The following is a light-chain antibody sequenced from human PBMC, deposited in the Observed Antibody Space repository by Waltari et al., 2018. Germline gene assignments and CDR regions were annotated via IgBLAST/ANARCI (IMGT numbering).Light chain of an antibody. J-gene: IGLJ3*02. CDR3: QVWDHGSDGGV. V-gene: IGLV3-21*02. Sequence: SYVLTQPPPVSVAPGPTAKIPCGGSDIHFKNGHWYQQQPGQAPVLVVYDDTDRPSGIPERFSGSNSRNTATLTISRVEAGDEADYYCQVWDHGSDGGVFGGGTELIV. CDR2: DDT. CDR1: DIHFKN.